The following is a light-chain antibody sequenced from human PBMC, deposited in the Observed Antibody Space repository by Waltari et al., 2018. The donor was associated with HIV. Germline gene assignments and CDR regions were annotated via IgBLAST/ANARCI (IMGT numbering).Light chain of an antibody. CDR1: QSISSS. V-gene: IGKV1-5*03. CDR2: KAS. CDR3: QQYGRSRT. Sequence: DIQMTQSPSTLSASVGDRVSITCRASQSISSSLAWYQQKPGKVPKLLIYKASTLESGVPSRFSGSGPGTQFTLTISSLQPDDFATYYCQQYGRSRTFGQGTKVDIK. J-gene: IGKJ1*01.